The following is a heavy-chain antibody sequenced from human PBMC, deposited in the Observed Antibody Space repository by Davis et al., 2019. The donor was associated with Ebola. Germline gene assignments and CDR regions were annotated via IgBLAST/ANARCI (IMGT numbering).Heavy chain of an antibody. J-gene: IGHJ4*02. CDR2: INHSGST. D-gene: IGHD3-16*01. CDR1: GGSFSGYY. CDR3: VRRGGGLSPYYFDF. V-gene: IGHV4-34*01. Sequence: PSETLSLTCAVYGGSFSGYYWSWIRQPPGKGLEWIGEINHSGSTNHNPSLKSRVTISLHTSANQFSLELNPVTAADTAVYYCVRRGGGLSPYYFDFWGRGTLVTVSS.